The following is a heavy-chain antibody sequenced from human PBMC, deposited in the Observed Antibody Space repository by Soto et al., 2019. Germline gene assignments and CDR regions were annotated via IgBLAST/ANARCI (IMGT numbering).Heavy chain of an antibody. CDR1: GFTFSRYW. D-gene: IGHD5-18*01. Sequence: SLRLSCAASGFTFSRYWMSWVRQASGKGLEWVANIKQDGTEKNYVDSVKGRFTISRDNARKSLYLQMDSLRAEDTAVYFCARGDTPMITGMDSFDIWGQGTMVTVSS. J-gene: IGHJ3*02. V-gene: IGHV3-7*01. CDR2: IKQDGTEK. CDR3: ARGDTPMITGMDSFDI.